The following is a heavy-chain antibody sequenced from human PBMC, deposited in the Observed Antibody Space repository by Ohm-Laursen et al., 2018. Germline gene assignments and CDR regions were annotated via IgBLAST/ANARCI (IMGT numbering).Heavy chain of an antibody. CDR3: AKKYYDSSGYYSEY. Sequence: SETLSLTCTVSGGSISSYYWSWIRQPPGKGLEWIGYIYYSGSTNYNPSLQSRVTMSVDTPENQFSLKLSSVTAADSAVYYCAKKYYDSSGYYSEYWGQGTLVTVSS. CDR2: IYYSGST. J-gene: IGHJ4*02. D-gene: IGHD3-22*01. CDR1: GGSISSYY. V-gene: IGHV4-59*12.